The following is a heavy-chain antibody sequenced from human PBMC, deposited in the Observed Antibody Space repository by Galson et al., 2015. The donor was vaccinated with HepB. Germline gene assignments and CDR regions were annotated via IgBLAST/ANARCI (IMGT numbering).Heavy chain of an antibody. D-gene: IGHD2-2*01. V-gene: IGHV5-51*01. CDR1: GYSFTSYW. CDR2: IYPGDSDT. CDR3: ASAIVVVPAAPPAKYYYYGMDV. Sequence: QSGAEVKKPGESLKISCKGSGYSFTSYWIGWVRQMPGKGLEWMGIIYPGDSDTRYSPSFQGQVTISADKSISTAYLQWSSLKASDTAMYYCASAIVVVPAAPPAKYYYYGMDVWGQGTTVTVSS. J-gene: IGHJ6*02.